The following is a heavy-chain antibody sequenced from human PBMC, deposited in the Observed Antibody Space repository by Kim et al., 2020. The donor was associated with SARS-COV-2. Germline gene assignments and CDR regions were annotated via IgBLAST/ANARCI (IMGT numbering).Heavy chain of an antibody. D-gene: IGHD1-26*01. CDR1: GFSLSDQY. CDR2: ARNKANGYSP. J-gene: IGHJ4*02. CDR3: TGDLVGPTGMAY. V-gene: IGHV3-72*01. Sequence: GGSLRLSCAASGFSLSDQYMDWVRQAPGKGLEWVGRARNKANGYSPQYAASVNGRFTISRDDSKNSLYLQLNGLKTEDTAVYYCTGDLVGPTGMAYCGQGTLLTVSS.